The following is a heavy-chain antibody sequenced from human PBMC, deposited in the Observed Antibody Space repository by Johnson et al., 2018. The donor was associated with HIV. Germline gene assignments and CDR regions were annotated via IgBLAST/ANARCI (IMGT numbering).Heavy chain of an antibody. CDR2: IGTAGDT. CDR3: AREEANGAFDI. J-gene: IGHJ3*02. V-gene: IGHV3-13*01. Sequence: VQLVESGGGLVQPGGSLRLSCAASGFTFSSYDMHWVRQATGKGLEWVSAIGTAGDTYYPGSVKGRFTISRENAKNSLYLQMNSLRAGDTAVYYCAREEANGAFDIWGQGTMVTVSS. CDR1: GFTFSSYD.